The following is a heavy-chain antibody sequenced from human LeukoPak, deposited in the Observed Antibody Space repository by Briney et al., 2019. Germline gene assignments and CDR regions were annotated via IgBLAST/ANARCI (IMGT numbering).Heavy chain of an antibody. Sequence: SETLSLTCSVSGDSISYFYWSWIRQAAGKGLEWIGRTSSSGNTDYNASLKSRVTMSVDTSKNQFSLKLSSVTAADTAVYYCARHQRGLGEIDYWGQGTLVTVSS. V-gene: IGHV4-4*07. CDR2: TSSSGNT. CDR3: ARHQRGLGEIDY. J-gene: IGHJ4*02. CDR1: GDSISYFY. D-gene: IGHD3-3*01.